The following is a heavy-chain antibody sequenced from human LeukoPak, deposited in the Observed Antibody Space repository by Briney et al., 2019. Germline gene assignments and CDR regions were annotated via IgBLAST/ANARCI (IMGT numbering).Heavy chain of an antibody. Sequence: ASVKVSCKASGGTFSSYAISWVRQAPGQGLEWMGGIIPIFGTANYAQKFQGRVTITADESTSTAYMELSSLRSEDTAVYYCASNNVDIVATTYYFDYWGQGTLVTVSS. CDR1: GGTFSSYA. D-gene: IGHD5-12*01. J-gene: IGHJ4*02. CDR3: ASNNVDIVATTYYFDY. CDR2: IIPIFGTA. V-gene: IGHV1-69*13.